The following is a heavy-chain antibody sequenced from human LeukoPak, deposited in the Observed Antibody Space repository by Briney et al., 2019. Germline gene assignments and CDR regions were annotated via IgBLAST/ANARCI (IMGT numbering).Heavy chain of an antibody. Sequence: PGGSLRLSCAASGFTFSSYWMSWVRQAPGQGLEWVANVNEAGSEKSYVDSVKGRFTISRDNIRNLLYLQMNYLIVEDTAVYYCATEYCTDKGNFDLWGRGALVTVSS. J-gene: IGHJ2*01. CDR3: ATEYCTDKGNFDL. V-gene: IGHV3-7*02. CDR1: GFTFSSYW. CDR2: VNEAGSEK. D-gene: IGHD2/OR15-2a*01.